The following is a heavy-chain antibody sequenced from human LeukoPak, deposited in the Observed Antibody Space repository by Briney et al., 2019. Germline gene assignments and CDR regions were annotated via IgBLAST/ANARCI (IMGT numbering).Heavy chain of an antibody. J-gene: IGHJ4*02. Sequence: GGSLRLSCAASGFTFSSYGMHWVRQAPGKGLEWVAFIRYDGSNKYYADSVKGRFTISRDNSKNTLYLQMNSLRAEDTAVYYCAKDRVFGPSEYYFDYWGQGTLVTVS. D-gene: IGHD3/OR15-3a*01. CDR1: GFTFSSYG. V-gene: IGHV3-30*02. CDR3: AKDRVFGPSEYYFDY. CDR2: IRYDGSNK.